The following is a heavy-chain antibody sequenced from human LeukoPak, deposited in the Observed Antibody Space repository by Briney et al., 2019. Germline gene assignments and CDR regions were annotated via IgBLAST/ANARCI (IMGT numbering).Heavy chain of an antibody. CDR2: IYTSGST. V-gene: IGHV4-4*07. CDR3: ARVFDSPEWPYYYYYMDV. Sequence: PSETLSLTCTVSGGSISSYYWSWIRQPAGKGLEWIGRIYTSGSTSYNPSLKSRVTMSVDTSKNQFSLKLSSVTAADTAVYYCARVFDSPEWPYYYYYMDVWGKGTTVTVSS. J-gene: IGHJ6*03. D-gene: IGHD3-3*01. CDR1: GGSISSYY.